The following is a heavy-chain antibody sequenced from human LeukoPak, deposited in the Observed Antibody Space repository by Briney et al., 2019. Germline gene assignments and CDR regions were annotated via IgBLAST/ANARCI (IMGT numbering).Heavy chain of an antibody. CDR1: GFTVSSNY. CDR3: ARDLGHSSGWWVQYY. Sequence: PGGSLRLSCAASGFTVSSNYMNWVRQAPGKGLEWVSVIYSGGNTYYSDSVKGRFTISRDNSKNTLYLQMNSLRAEDTAVYYCARDLGHSSGWWVQYYWGQGTLVTVSS. D-gene: IGHD6-19*01. J-gene: IGHJ4*02. CDR2: IYSGGNT. V-gene: IGHV3-53*01.